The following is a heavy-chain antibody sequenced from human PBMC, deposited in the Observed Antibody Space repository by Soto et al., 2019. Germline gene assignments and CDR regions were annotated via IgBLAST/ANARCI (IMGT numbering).Heavy chain of an antibody. CDR2: ISVSGGST. Sequence: EVQLLESGGGLVQPGGSLGLSCAASGFTFSSYGMSWVRQAPGKGLEWVSAISVSGGSTYYADSVKGRFTISRDNSKNTLYLQMKSLRAEDTAVYYCAKGSGSSWFSSWGQGTLVTVSS. CDR1: GFTFSSYG. CDR3: AKGSGSSWFSS. D-gene: IGHD6-13*01. V-gene: IGHV3-23*01. J-gene: IGHJ4*02.